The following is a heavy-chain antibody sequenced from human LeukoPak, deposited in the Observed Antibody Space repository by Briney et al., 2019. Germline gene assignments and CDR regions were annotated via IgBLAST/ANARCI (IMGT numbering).Heavy chain of an antibody. Sequence: GASVKVSCKASGYTFTSYGISWVRQAPGQGLEWMGWISAYKGNTNYAQKLQGRVTMTTDTSTSTAYMELRSLRSDDTAVYYCARDSDIVGAIDAFDIWGQGTMVTVSS. V-gene: IGHV1-18*01. J-gene: IGHJ3*02. D-gene: IGHD1-26*01. CDR2: ISAYKGNT. CDR3: ARDSDIVGAIDAFDI. CDR1: GYTFTSYG.